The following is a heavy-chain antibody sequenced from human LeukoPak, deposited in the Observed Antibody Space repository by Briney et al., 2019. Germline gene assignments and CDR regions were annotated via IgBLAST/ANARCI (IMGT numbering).Heavy chain of an antibody. CDR1: GYTFTSYY. J-gene: IGHJ6*02. Sequence: GASVKVSCKASGYTFTSYYMHWVRQAPGQGLEWMGIINPSGGSTSYAQKFQGRVTMTRNTSISTAYMELSSLRSEDTAVYYCARGRGPKGYDFWSGYWDYYGMDVWGQGTTVTVSS. CDR3: ARGRGPKGYDFWSGYWDYYGMDV. D-gene: IGHD3-3*01. V-gene: IGHV1-46*01. CDR2: INPSGGST.